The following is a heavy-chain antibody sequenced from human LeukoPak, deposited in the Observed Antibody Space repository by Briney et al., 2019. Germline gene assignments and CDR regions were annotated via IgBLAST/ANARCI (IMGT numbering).Heavy chain of an antibody. D-gene: IGHD2-2*02. Sequence: SETLSLTCTVSGGSISSYYWSWIRQPAGKGLEWIGRIYTSGSTNYNPSLKSRVTMSVDTSKNQFSLKLSSVTAADTAVYYCARAKSGYCSSTSCHIQGGYYYYYYYMDVWGKGTTVTISS. J-gene: IGHJ6*03. V-gene: IGHV4-4*07. CDR1: GGSISSYY. CDR2: IYTSGST. CDR3: ARAKSGYCSSTSCHIQGGYYYYYYYMDV.